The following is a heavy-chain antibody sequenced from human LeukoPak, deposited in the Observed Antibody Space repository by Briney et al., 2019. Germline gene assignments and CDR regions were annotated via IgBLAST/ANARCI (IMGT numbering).Heavy chain of an antibody. CDR1: XVTFXXXA. D-gene: IGHD6-19*01. V-gene: IGHV3-23*01. CDR2: ISGSGGNT. CDR3: ANFERTVAGPYNCFDH. J-gene: IGHJ5*02. Sequence: XRLSXXXXXVTFXXXAMSWVRQXPGKGVEGGSAISGSGGNTYYADTVRGRFTISRDNVKNTLYLQMNSLRADDTAVYYCANFERTVAGPYNCFDHWGQGTLVTVSS.